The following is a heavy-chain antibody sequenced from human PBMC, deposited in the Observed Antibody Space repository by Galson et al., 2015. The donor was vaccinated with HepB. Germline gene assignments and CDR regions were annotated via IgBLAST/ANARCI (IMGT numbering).Heavy chain of an antibody. CDR2: IFSSDDK. V-gene: IGHV2-26*01. Sequence: PALVKPTQTLTLTCSVSGFSLSDATMGVTWIRQPPGKALEWLAHIFSSDDKAFSTSLKTRLTVSRDTSRSQVVLTMTSMDPVDTATYFCALIRGFRSGYNYYHVMDVWGQGTTVTVSS. CDR3: ALIRGFRSGYNYYHVMDV. D-gene: IGHD3-10*01. CDR1: GFSLSDATMG. J-gene: IGHJ6*02.